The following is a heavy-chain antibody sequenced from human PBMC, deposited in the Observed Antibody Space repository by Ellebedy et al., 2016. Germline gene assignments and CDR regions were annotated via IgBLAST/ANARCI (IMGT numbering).Heavy chain of an antibody. CDR2: MNPNSGNT. CDR3: ARAATAVARPRSLNYYMDV. CDR1: GYTFTSYD. Sequence: ASVKVSXXASGYTFTSYDINWVRQATGQGLEWMGWMNPNSGNTGYAQKFQGRVTMTRNTSISTAYMELSSLRSEDTAVYYCARAATAVARPRSLNYYMDVWGKGTTVTVSS. J-gene: IGHJ6*03. D-gene: IGHD6-6*01. V-gene: IGHV1-8*01.